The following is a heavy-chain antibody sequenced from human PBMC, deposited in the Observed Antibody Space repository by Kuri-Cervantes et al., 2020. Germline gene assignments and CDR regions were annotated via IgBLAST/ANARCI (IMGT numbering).Heavy chain of an antibody. V-gene: IGHV1-24*01. Sequence: ASVKVSCKVSGYTLTELSMHWVRQAPGKGLEWMGGFDPEDSETIYAQKFRGRVTMTEDTSTDTAYMELSSLRSEDTAVYYYATDLVGNYVAFDYWGQGTLVTVSS. J-gene: IGHJ4*02. CDR3: ATDLVGNYVAFDY. D-gene: IGHD1-7*01. CDR2: FDPEDSET. CDR1: GYTLTELS.